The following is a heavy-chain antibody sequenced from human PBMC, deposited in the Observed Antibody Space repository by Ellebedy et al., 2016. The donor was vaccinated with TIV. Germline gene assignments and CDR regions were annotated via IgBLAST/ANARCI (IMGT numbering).Heavy chain of an antibody. CDR2: INHDGSRI. D-gene: IGHD4-23*01. J-gene: IGHJ6*02. CDR3: VRDGAYGDYSPGYYGMDV. V-gene: IGHV3-7*03. Sequence: GESLKISCAASGFTFNSYWMSWVRQAPGKGLEWVANINHDGSRIYYVDSVKGRFTISRDNAKNSVYLRMNILRVEDTAVYHCVRDGAYGDYSPGYYGMDVWGQGTTVTVSS. CDR1: GFTFNSYW.